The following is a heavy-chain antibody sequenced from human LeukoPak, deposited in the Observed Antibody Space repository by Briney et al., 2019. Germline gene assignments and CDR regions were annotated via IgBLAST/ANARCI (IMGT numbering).Heavy chain of an antibody. J-gene: IGHJ3*02. CDR3: ARHMPVTYDAFDI. CDR1: GGSTTGYY. Sequence: KPSETLSLTCTVSGGSTTGYYWTWIRQPPGKGLEWIGYVYYSGRTSYNASLKSRVTTSVDTSKNQFFLKLSSVTAADTAVYYCARHMPVTYDAFDIWGQGTMVTVSS. CDR2: VYYSGRT. D-gene: IGHD2-2*01. V-gene: IGHV4-59*08.